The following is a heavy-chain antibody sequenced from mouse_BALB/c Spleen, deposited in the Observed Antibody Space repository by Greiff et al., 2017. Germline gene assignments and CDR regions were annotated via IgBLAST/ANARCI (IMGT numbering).Heavy chain of an antibody. J-gene: IGHJ4*01. CDR3: ARKDTARYYYAMDY. V-gene: IGHV2-2*02. CDR1: GFSLTSYG. CDR2: IWSGGST. D-gene: IGHD1-2*01. Sequence: QVHVKQSGPGLVQPSQSLSITCTVSGFSLTSYGVHWVRQSPGKGLEWLGVIWSGGSTDYNAAFISRLSISKDNSKSQVFFKMNSLQANDTAIYYCARKDTARYYYAMDYWGQGTSVTVSS.